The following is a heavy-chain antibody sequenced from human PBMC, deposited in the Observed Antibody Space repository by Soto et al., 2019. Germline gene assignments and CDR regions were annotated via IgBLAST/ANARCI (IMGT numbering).Heavy chain of an antibody. J-gene: IGHJ4*02. D-gene: IGHD2-2*01. CDR3: ARASGYCSSTSCYYFDY. Sequence: LSLTCTVSGGSISSYYWSWIRQPPGKGLEWIGYIYYSGSTNYNPSLKSRVTISVDTSKNQFSLKLSSVTAADTAVYYCARASGYCSSTSCYYFDYWGQGTLVTVSS. V-gene: IGHV4-59*01. CDR1: GGSISSYY. CDR2: IYYSGST.